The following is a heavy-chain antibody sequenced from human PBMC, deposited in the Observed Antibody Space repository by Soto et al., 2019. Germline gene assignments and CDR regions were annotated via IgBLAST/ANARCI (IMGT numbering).Heavy chain of an antibody. V-gene: IGHV3-11*06. CDR1: GFTFSDYY. D-gene: IGHD5-18*01. Sequence: PGGSLRLSCAASGFTFSDYYMSWIRQAPGKGLEYISYISSSSGSTNYADSVKGRFTISRDNAENSLYLQMNSLRAEDTALYYCARGHHSMDVWGQGATVTVSS. J-gene: IGHJ6*02. CDR3: ARGHHSMDV. CDR2: ISSSSGST.